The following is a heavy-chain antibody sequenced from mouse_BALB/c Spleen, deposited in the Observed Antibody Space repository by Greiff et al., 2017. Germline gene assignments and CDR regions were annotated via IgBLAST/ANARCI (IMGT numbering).Heavy chain of an antibody. CDR3: ARHVRPYYYAMDY. V-gene: IGHV5-12-2*01. D-gene: IGHD1-2*01. J-gene: IGHJ4*01. Sequence: EVMLVESGGGLVQPGGSLKLSCAASGFTFSSYTMSWVRQTPEKRLEWVAYISNGGGSTYYPDTVKGRFTISRDNAKNTLYLQMSSLKSEDTAMYYCARHVRPYYYAMDYWGQGTSVTVSS. CDR1: GFTFSSYT. CDR2: ISNGGGST.